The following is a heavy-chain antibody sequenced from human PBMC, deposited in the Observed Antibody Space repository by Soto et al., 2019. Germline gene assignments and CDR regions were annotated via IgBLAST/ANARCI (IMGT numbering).Heavy chain of an antibody. CDR3: AKEGLIVVVMGAFDI. J-gene: IGHJ3*02. V-gene: IGHV3-23*01. CDR2: ISGSGGST. Sequence: SGGSLRLSCAASGFTFSSYAMSWVRQAPGKGLEWVSAISGSGGSTYYADSAKGRFTISRDNSKNTLYLQMNSLRAEDTAVYYCAKEGLIVVVMGAFDIWGQGTMVTVSS. D-gene: IGHD3-22*01. CDR1: GFTFSSYA.